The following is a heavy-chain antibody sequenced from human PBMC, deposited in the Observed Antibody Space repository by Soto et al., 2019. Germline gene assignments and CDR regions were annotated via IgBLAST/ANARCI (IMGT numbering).Heavy chain of an antibody. J-gene: IGHJ4*02. CDR1: GGSISSYY. CDR3: ARSLYDAFDY. V-gene: IGHV4-59*08. D-gene: IGHD3-3*01. CDR2: IYYSGST. Sequence: SETLSLTCPVSGGSISSYYWSWIRQPPGKGLEWIGYIYYSGSTNYNPSLKSRVTISVDTSKNQFSLKLSSVTAADTAVYYCARSLYDAFDYWGQGTLVTVSS.